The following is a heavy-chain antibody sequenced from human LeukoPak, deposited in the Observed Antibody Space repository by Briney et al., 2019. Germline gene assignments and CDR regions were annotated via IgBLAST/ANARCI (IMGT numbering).Heavy chain of an antibody. CDR2: INHSGST. V-gene: IGHV4-34*01. CDR1: GGSFSGYY. J-gene: IGHJ4*02. D-gene: IGHD4-17*01. CDR3: ARSCGDYVSLIHTYYFDY. Sequence: SETLSLTCAVYGGSFSGYYWSWIRQPPGKGLEWIGEINHSGSTNYNPSLKSRVTISVDTSKNQFSLKLSSVTAADTAVYYCARSCGDYVSLIHTYYFDYWGQGTLVTVSS.